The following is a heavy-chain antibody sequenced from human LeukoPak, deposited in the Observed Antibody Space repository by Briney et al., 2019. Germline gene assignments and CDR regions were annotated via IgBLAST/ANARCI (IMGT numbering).Heavy chain of an antibody. D-gene: IGHD3-10*01. Sequence: SVKVSCKASGGTFSSYAISWGRQAPGQGLEWMGRSIPILGIANYAQKFQGRVTITADKSTSTAYMELSSLRSEDTAVYYCARTTYYGSGSYYPFDYWGQGTLVTVSS. J-gene: IGHJ4*02. CDR1: GGTFSSYA. CDR3: ARTTYYGSGSYYPFDY. CDR2: SIPILGIA. V-gene: IGHV1-69*04.